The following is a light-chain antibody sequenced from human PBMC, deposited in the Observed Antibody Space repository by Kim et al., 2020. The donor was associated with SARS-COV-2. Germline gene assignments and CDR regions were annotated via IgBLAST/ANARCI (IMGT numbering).Light chain of an antibody. V-gene: IGKV1-39*01. CDR3: QQSSGTPRT. J-gene: IGKJ4*01. CDR1: QSIDKY. CDR2: AAY. Sequence: VSVGDRVTITCRASQSIDKYLKWDQGKQGRAPKLLRYAAYKLQSGVPSRCSGSGAGTDFTLTIRSLQTEEFASYYCQQSSGTPRTFGGGTKVDIK.